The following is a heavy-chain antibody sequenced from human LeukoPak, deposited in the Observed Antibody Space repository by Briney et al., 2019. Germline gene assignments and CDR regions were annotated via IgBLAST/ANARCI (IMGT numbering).Heavy chain of an antibody. J-gene: IGHJ3*02. D-gene: IGHD3-22*01. CDR1: GFTFNIYG. Sequence: PGGSLRLSCAASGFTFNIYGMHWVRQAPGKGLEWGTFIGSDGNNKYYADSVKGRFTISRDNSKNTLYLQMNSLGAEDTALYYCARGNEPYSFDSSDDAFDMWGPGTRVTVSS. CDR2: IGSDGNNK. CDR3: ARGNEPYSFDSSDDAFDM. V-gene: IGHV3-30*02.